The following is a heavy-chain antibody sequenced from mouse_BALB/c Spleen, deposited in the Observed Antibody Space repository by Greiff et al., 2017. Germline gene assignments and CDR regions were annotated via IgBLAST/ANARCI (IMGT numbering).Heavy chain of an antibody. CDR1: GFTFSSYA. J-gene: IGHJ4*01. Sequence: EVQGVESGGGLVKPGGSLKLSCAASGFTFSSYAMSWVRQTPEKRLEWVATISSGGSYTYYPDSVKGRFTISRDNAKNTLYLQMSSLRSEDTAMYYCARQEGLQGMDYWGQGTSVTVSS. D-gene: IGHD2-4*01. V-gene: IGHV5-9-3*01. CDR3: ARQEGLQGMDY. CDR2: ISSGGSYT.